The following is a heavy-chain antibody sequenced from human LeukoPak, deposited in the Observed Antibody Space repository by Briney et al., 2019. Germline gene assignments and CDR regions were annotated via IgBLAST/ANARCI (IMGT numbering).Heavy chain of an antibody. CDR1: GGSISSYY. CDR3: ARLTSSSSGSSFDY. Sequence: SETLSLTCTVSGGSISSYYWSWIRQPPEKGLEWIGYIYYSGSTNYNPSLKSRVTISVDTSKNQFSLKLSSLTAADTAVYYCARLTSSSSGSSFDYWGLGTLVTVSS. J-gene: IGHJ4*02. D-gene: IGHD6-13*01. CDR2: IYYSGST. V-gene: IGHV4-59*08.